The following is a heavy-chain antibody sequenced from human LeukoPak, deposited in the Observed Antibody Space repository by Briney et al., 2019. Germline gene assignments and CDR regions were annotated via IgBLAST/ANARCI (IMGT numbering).Heavy chain of an antibody. V-gene: IGHV3-30*18. CDR2: ISYDGSNA. J-gene: IGHJ6*02. Sequence: PGGSLRLSCAASGSTFSSSAMNWVRQAPGKGLEWVAIISYDGSNAYYADSMKGRFTISRDDSKNTLYLQMNSLRAEDTAVYYCAKVNFGVIKRFHYAMDVWGQGTTVTVSS. D-gene: IGHD3-3*01. CDR3: AKVNFGVIKRFHYAMDV. CDR1: GSTFSSSA.